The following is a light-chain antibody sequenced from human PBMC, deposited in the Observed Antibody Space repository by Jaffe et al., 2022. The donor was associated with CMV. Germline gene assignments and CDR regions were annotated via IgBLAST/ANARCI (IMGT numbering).Light chain of an antibody. V-gene: IGLV1-44*01. CDR1: SSNIGSHT. J-gene: IGLJ3*02. Sequence: QSVLTQPPSASGTPGQRVTISCSGSSSNIGSHTVDWYQQLPGTAPKLLIYSNQRPSGVPDRFSDSKSGTSASLAISGLQSEDEADYYCATWDDSLNAWVFGGGTKLTVL. CDR3: ATWDDSLNAWV. CDR2: SN.